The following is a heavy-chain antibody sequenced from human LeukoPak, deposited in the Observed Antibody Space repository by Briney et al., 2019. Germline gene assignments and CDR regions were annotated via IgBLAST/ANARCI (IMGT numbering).Heavy chain of an antibody. Sequence: SETLSLTCTVSGASITSSTYYWAWIRQPPGKGLEWIGNIYYSGSTYYNPSPKSRVTISVDTSKNQFSLRLSSVTAADTAVYYCARTNYHDSSGTIDYWGQGTLVTVSS. CDR2: IYYSGST. CDR3: ARTNYHDSSGTIDY. J-gene: IGHJ4*02. V-gene: IGHV4-39*01. D-gene: IGHD3-22*01. CDR1: GASITSSTYY.